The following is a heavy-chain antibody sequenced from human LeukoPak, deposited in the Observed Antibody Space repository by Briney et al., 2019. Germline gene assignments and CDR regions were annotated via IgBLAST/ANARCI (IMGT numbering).Heavy chain of an antibody. CDR2: IKQDGSGK. CDR1: GPTVSSNC. CDR3: ARDPEDYYDSSAYYDSFDI. V-gene: IGHV3-7*01. D-gene: IGHD3-22*01. Sequence: GGSLRLSCAASGPTVSSNCMSWVRQAPGKGLQWVANIKQDGSGKYYVDSVKGRFTVSRDNAKNSLYLQMNSLRAEDTAVYYCARDPEDYYDSSAYYDSFDIWGQGTMVTVSS. J-gene: IGHJ3*02.